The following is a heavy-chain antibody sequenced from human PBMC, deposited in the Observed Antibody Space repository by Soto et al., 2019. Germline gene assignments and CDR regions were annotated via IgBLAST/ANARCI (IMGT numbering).Heavy chain of an antibody. D-gene: IGHD3-10*01. J-gene: IGHJ6*02. CDR3: AREKRGGYYGSGSYYNRRVYYYYGMDV. CDR2: IKQDGSEK. CDR1: GFTFSSYW. V-gene: IGHV3-7*05. Sequence: GGSLRLSCAASGFTFSSYWMSWVRQAPGKGLEWVANIKQDGSEKYYVDSVKGRFTISRDNAKSSLYLQMNSLRAEDTAVYYCAREKRGGYYGSGSYYNRRVYYYYGMDVWGQGTTVTVSS.